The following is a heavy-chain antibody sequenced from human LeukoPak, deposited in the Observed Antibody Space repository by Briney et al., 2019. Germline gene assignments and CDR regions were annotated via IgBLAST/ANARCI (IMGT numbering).Heavy chain of an antibody. Sequence: SETLSLTCTVSGGSISNYYWSWIRQPAGKGLEWIGRIYSSGTTIYNPSLKSRVTMSVDTSKDQFSLKLSSVTAADTAVYFCASGSSGYDPWGQGTLVTVSS. J-gene: IGHJ5*02. CDR2: IYSSGTT. CDR1: GGSISNYY. CDR3: ASGSSGYDP. D-gene: IGHD5-12*01. V-gene: IGHV4-4*07.